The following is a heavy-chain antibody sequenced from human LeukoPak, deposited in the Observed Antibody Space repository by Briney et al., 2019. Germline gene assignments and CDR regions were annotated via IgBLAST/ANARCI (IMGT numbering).Heavy chain of an antibody. CDR3: ARDSGIVGAINAFDI. V-gene: IGHV4-38-2*02. Sequence: PGGSLRLSCAASGFTFISYWMSWVRQAPGKGLEWIGSIYHSGSTYYNPSLKSRVTISVDTSKNQFSLKLSSVTAADTAVYYCARDSGIVGAINAFDIWGQGTMVTVSS. J-gene: IGHJ3*02. D-gene: IGHD1-26*01. CDR2: IYHSGST. CDR1: GFTFISYW.